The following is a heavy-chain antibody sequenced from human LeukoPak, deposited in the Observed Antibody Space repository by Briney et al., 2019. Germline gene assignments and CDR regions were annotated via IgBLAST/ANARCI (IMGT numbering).Heavy chain of an antibody. CDR1: GFTFDDYG. Sequence: GGSLRLSCAASGFTFDDYGMSWVCQAPGKGLEWVSGINWNGGSTGYADSVKGRFTISRDNAKNSLYLQMNSLRAEDTALYYCARAPFTMTTVTTGFNYYYYMDVWGKGTTVTVSS. D-gene: IGHD4-11*01. V-gene: IGHV3-20*04. CDR3: ARAPFTMTTVTTGFNYYYYMDV. CDR2: INWNGGST. J-gene: IGHJ6*03.